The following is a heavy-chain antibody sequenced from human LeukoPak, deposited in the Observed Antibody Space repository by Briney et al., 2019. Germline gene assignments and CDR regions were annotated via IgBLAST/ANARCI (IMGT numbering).Heavy chain of an antibody. Sequence: GESLKTSCKASGYSFTNYWIGWVRQMPGKGLEWMGIIYPGDSDTRYSPSFQGQVTISADKSISTAFLQWSSLKASDTAMYYCARHSVSGGFFSNFDYWGQGTLVTVSS. CDR3: ARHSVSGGFFSNFDY. V-gene: IGHV5-51*01. CDR1: GYSFTNYW. J-gene: IGHJ4*02. CDR2: IYPGDSDT. D-gene: IGHD1-26*01.